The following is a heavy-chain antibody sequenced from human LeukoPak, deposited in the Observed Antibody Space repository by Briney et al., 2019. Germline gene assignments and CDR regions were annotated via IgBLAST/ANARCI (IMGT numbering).Heavy chain of an antibody. D-gene: IGHD3-10*01. CDR1: GFTFSSYS. V-gene: IGHV3-48*01. CDR2: ISSSSSTI. Sequence: PGGSLRLSCAASGFTFSSYSVNWVRQAPGKGLEWVSYISSSSSTIYYADSVKGRFTISRDNAKNSLYLQMNSLRAEDTAVYYCARVITMDWFDPWGQGTLVTVSS. CDR3: ARVITMDWFDP. J-gene: IGHJ5*02.